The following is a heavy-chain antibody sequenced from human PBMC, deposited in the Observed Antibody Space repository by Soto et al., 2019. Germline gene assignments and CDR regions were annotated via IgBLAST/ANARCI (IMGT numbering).Heavy chain of an antibody. V-gene: IGHV1-69*02. D-gene: IGHD3-10*01. CDR3: ARAMVRGLIITELDS. CDR2: VSPIPAIA. J-gene: IGHJ4*02. CDR1: GGTFSTYS. Sequence: QVQLVQSGAEVKKPGSSVKVSCKASGGTFSTYSFTWVRQAPGQGLEWMGRVSPIPAIADTAQKFQGRLTITADKSTSTAFMELSSLRSDDTAVYFCARAMVRGLIITELDSWGQGTLVTVSS.